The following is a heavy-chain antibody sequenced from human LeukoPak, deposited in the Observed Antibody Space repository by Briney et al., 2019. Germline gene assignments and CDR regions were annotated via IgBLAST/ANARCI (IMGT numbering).Heavy chain of an antibody. J-gene: IGHJ4*02. V-gene: IGHV4-4*07. CDR2: IYSSGTA. D-gene: IGHD5-12*01. CDR1: GGSISGYF. CDR3: ARGTEKTGISGYYSFDH. Sequence: PSETLSLTCTVSGGSISGYFWTWIRQPAGKELEWIGRIYSSGTAYYNPSLESRVTISLDTFNNQFSLKVTSVTAADTAVYYCARGTEKTGISGYYSFDHWGRGLLVTVSS.